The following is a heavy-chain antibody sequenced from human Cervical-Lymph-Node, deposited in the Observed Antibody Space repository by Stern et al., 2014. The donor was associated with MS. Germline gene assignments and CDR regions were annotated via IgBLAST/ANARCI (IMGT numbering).Heavy chain of an antibody. CDR2: IYPGDSET. Sequence: EVQLLESGAELIRPGESLKISCKGSGFKFSIYWIAWVRQMPGKGLEWMGIIYPGDSETRYNPSFQGQVTMSADKSTSTAYLQWSTLNASDTAMYFCARQTTAWASDVWGQGTLVTVSS. V-gene: IGHV5-51*01. CDR1: GFKFSIYW. CDR3: ARQTTAWASDV. J-gene: IGHJ4*02. D-gene: IGHD1-14*01.